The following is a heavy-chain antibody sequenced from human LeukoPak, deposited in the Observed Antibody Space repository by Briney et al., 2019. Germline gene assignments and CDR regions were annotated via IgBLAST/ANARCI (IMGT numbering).Heavy chain of an antibody. D-gene: IGHD5-18*01. J-gene: IGHJ4*02. CDR1: GGTFSSYA. CDR2: IIPIFGTA. Sequence: SVKVSCKASGGTFSSYAISWARQAPGQGLEWMGGIIPIFGTANYAQRFQGRVTITTDESTSTAYMELSSLRSEDTAVYYCARVRVDTAMVFDYWGQGTLVTVSS. CDR3: ARVRVDTAMVFDY. V-gene: IGHV1-69*05.